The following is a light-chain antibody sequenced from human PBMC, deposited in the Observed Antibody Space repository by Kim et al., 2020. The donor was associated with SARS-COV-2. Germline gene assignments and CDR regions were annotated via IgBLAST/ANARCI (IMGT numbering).Light chain of an antibody. V-gene: IGKV3-20*01. CDR3: QQYGRSPIT. CDR1: GSLASNY. CDR2: GTS. Sequence: SPGEDALPSCRASGSLASNYFAWYQQRPGQAPRLVLYGTSTRATGIPDRFSGRMSGTDLTLTISSVEPEDCAVYYCQQYGRSPITFGQGTRLEIK. J-gene: IGKJ5*01.